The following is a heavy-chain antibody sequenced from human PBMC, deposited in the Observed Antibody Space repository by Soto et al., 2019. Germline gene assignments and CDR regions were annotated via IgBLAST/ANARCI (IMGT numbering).Heavy chain of an antibody. CDR2: INPNSGGT. D-gene: IGHD6-19*01. CDR1: GYTFTGYY. Sequence: ASVKVSCKASGYTFTGYYMHWVRQAPGQGLEWMGWINPNSGGTNYAQKFQGRVTMTRDTSISTAYMELSRLRSDDTAVYYCARDSMSSGRSYGRDVWGQGTTGTVS. J-gene: IGHJ6*02. CDR3: ARDSMSSGRSYGRDV. V-gene: IGHV1-2*02.